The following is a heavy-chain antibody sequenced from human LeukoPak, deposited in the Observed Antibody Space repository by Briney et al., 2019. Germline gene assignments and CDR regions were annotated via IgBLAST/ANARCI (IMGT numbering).Heavy chain of an antibody. V-gene: IGHV3-30-3*01. D-gene: IGHD6-19*01. CDR1: GFTFSSYA. CDR3: ARGRAVTGSTVIDY. Sequence: GRSLRLSCAASGFTFSSYAMHWVRRAPGKALEWVATISSDGGNRYYSDSVKGRFTISRDNSKNTLYLQMNSLRPEDTAVFHFARGRAVTGSTVIDYWGQGTLVTVSS. CDR2: ISSDGGNR. J-gene: IGHJ4*02.